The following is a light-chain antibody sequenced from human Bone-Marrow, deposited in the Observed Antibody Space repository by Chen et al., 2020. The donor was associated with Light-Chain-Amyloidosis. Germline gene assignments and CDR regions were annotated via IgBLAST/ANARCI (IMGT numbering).Light chain of an antibody. CDR1: DLPTKY. CDR2: RDT. J-gene: IGLJ2*01. Sequence: SYELTQPPSVSVSPGQTARITCSGDDLPTKYAYWYQQKPGQAPVLVRHRDTERPSGISERFSGSSSGTTATLTISGVQEEDEADYHCQSADSSGTYEVIFGGGTYLTVL. CDR3: QSADSSGTYEVI. V-gene: IGLV3-25*03.